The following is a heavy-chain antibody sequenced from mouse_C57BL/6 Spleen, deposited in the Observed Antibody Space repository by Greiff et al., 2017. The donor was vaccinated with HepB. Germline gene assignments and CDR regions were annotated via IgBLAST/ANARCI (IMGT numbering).Heavy chain of an antibody. CDR2: INPSNGGT. CDR3: ARSAYDGYYWFAY. J-gene: IGHJ3*01. D-gene: IGHD2-3*01. Sequence: VQLQQPGTVLVKPGASVKLSCKASGYTFTSYWMHWVKQRPGQGLEWIGNINPSNGGTNYNEKFKSKATLTVDKSSSTAYMQLSSLTSEDSAVYYCARSAYDGYYWFAYWGQGTLVTVSA. CDR1: GYTFTSYW. V-gene: IGHV1-53*01.